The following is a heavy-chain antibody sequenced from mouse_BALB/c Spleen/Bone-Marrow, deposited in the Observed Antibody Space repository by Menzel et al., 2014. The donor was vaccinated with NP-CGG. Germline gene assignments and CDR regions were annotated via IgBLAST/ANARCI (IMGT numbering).Heavy chain of an antibody. J-gene: IGHJ2*01. CDR3: ARLGRDYFDY. CDR2: ISSGGSYT. V-gene: IGHV5-6*01. Sequence: EVKVVESGGDLVKPGGSLKLSCAASGFTFTSYGMPWVRQTPDKRLEWVATISSGGSYTYYPDSVKGRFTISRDNAKNTLYLQMSSLKSEDTAMYYCARLGRDYFDYWGQGTTLTVSS. CDR1: GFTFTSYG. D-gene: IGHD4-1*01.